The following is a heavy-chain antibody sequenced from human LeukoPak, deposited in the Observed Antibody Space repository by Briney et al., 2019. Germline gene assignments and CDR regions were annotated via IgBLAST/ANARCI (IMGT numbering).Heavy chain of an antibody. J-gene: IGHJ4*02. CDR2: INHSGST. D-gene: IGHD3-10*01. CDR1: GGSFSGYY. CDR3: ASLRRAVLLWFGELLPPY. Sequence: SETLSLTCAVYGGSFSGYYRSWIRQPPGKGLEWIGEINHSGSTNYNPSLKSRVTISVDTSKNQFSLKLSSVTAADTAVYYCASLRRAVLLWFGELLPPYWGQGTLVTVSS. V-gene: IGHV4-34*01.